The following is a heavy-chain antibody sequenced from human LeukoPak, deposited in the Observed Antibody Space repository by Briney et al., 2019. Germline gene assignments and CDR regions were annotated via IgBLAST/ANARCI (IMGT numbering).Heavy chain of an antibody. D-gene: IGHD6-19*01. V-gene: IGHV4-39*02. J-gene: IGHJ4*02. CDR2: IHYSGTT. CDR3: ARESTPVAGIGAPDY. Sequence: PSETLSLTCTVSGGSISSSSYYWAWIRQPPVKGLDWIGSIHYSGTTYYNPSLKSRVTISVDTSKNQFSLKLNSVTAADTAVYYCARESTPVAGIGAPDYWGQGTLVTVSS. CDR1: GGSISSSSYY.